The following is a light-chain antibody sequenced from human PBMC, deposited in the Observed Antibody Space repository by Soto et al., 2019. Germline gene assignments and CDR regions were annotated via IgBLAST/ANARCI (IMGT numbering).Light chain of an antibody. J-gene: IGLJ3*02. V-gene: IGLV4-69*01. CDR3: QTWGTGIWV. Sequence: QPVLTQSPSASASLGASVKLTCTLSSGHSSYAIAWHQQQPDKGPRYLMKLNSDGSHTKGDGIPHRFSGSSSGAERYLTISSLQSEDEADYYCQTWGTGIWVFGGGIKVTVL. CDR2: LNSDGSH. CDR1: SGHSSYA.